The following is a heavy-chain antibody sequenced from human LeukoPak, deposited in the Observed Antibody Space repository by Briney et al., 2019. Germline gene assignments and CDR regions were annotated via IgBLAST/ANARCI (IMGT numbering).Heavy chain of an antibody. V-gene: IGHV3-21*01. CDR2: ISDSSHYI. CDR1: GFTFSNYN. D-gene: IGHD2-2*01. J-gene: IGHJ4*02. CDR3: VRDHCSSTSCYGNYFDY. Sequence: GGSLRLSCAASGFTFSNYNMNWVRQAPGEGLEWVSFISDSSHYIHYADSVKGRFTISRDNSKNTLYLQMNSLRAEDTAVYYCVRDHCSSTSCYGNYFDYWGQGTLVTVSS.